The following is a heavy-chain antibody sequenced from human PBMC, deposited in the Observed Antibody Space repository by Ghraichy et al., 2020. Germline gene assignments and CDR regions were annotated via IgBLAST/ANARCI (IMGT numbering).Heavy chain of an antibody. CDR2: IYWNDDK. V-gene: IGHV2-5*01. CDR3: AHRDYDFWSGYSTFDY. CDR1: GFLLSTSGVG. Sequence: SGPTLVKPTQTLTLTCTFSGFLLSTSGVGVGWIRQPPGKALEWLVLIYWNDDKRYSPSLKSRLTITKDTSKNQVVLTMTNMDPVDTATYYCAHRDYDFWSGYSTFDYWGQGTLVTVSS. J-gene: IGHJ4*02. D-gene: IGHD3-3*01.